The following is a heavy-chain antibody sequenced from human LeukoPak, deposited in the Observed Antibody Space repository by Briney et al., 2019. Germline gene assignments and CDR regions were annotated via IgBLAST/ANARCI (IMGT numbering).Heavy chain of an antibody. Sequence: GGSLRLSCAASGFTLSSYAMSWVRQGPGKGLEWVSAISVSGNTYHADSVKGGFTISRHSSKNTMYLQMNSLRAGDAAVYYCAKAPVTTCSGAYCYPFDYWSQGTLVTVSS. CDR3: AKAPVTTCSGAYCYPFDY. J-gene: IGHJ4*02. CDR2: ISVSGNT. V-gene: IGHV3-23*01. D-gene: IGHD2-15*01. CDR1: GFTLSSYA.